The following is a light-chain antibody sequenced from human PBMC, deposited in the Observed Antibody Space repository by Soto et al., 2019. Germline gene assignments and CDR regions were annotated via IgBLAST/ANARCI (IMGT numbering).Light chain of an antibody. CDR3: SSFASTHTYV. CDR2: EVN. J-gene: IGLJ1*01. Sequence: QSALTQPRSVSGSPGQSVTISCTGTSSDVGGYNYVSWYQQHPGKAPKLLIYEVNNRPSGVSHRCSGSKSGNTASLTISGLQAEDEADYYCSSFASTHTYVFGTGTKLTVL. V-gene: IGLV2-11*01. CDR1: SSDVGGYNY.